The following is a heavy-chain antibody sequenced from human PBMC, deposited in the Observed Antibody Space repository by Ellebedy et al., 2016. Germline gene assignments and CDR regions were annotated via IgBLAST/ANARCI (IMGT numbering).Heavy chain of an antibody. V-gene: IGHV3-23*01. CDR1: GFTFSSYA. CDR3: AKDQQMRGYSSSWYMHYGMDV. J-gene: IGHJ6*02. Sequence: GESLKISXAATGFTFSSYAMSWVRQAPGKGLEWVSAISGSGGSTYYADSVKGRFTISRDNSKNTLYLQMNSLRAEDTAVYYCAKDQQMRGYSSSWYMHYGMDVWGQGTTVTVSS. D-gene: IGHD6-13*01. CDR2: ISGSGGST.